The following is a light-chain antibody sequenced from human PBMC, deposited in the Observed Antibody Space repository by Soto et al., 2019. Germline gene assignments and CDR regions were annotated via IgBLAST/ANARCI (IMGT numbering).Light chain of an antibody. V-gene: IGKV3-11*01. CDR2: DTY. CDR1: QAVRNN. J-gene: IGKJ4*01. Sequence: EIVLTHSPATLSLSPVERATLSFRASQAVRNNLAWYQQRPGQVPRLLICDTYSRATGIPARFSGSGSGTDFTLTISSLEPEDFAVYYCQQHSNWPLTFGGGTKVDIK. CDR3: QQHSNWPLT.